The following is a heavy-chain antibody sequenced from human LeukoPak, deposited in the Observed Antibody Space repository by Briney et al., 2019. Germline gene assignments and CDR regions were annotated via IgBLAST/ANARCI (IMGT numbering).Heavy chain of an antibody. J-gene: IGHJ4*02. CDR1: GFTFSNYW. CDR3: TREPHQIASFDY. CDR2: VSRDGTNT. D-gene: IGHD6-13*01. V-gene: IGHV3-74*01. Sequence: GGSLKLSCTASGFTFSNYWMHWVRQAPGKGLVWVSRVSRDGTNTNYADSVKGRFTISRDNSKNTLYLQMNSLRAEDTAVYYCTREPHQIASFDYWGQGTLVTVSS.